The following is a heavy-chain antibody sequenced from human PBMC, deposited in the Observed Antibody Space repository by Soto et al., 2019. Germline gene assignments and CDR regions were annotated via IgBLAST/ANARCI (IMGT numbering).Heavy chain of an antibody. CDR1: GFTFSNYF. CDR3: ARASTSGWSRY. D-gene: IGHD6-19*01. J-gene: IGHJ4*02. CDR2: ISGYKGNT. Sequence: QVHLVQSGAEMKKPGASVTVSCKTSGFTFSNYFITWVRQAPGQGLEWMGWISGYKGNTKYAQKFQGRVTMTTDTSTNTAYMDLRSLTSDDTDLYFCARASTSGWSRYWGQGTLVTVSS. V-gene: IGHV1-18*01.